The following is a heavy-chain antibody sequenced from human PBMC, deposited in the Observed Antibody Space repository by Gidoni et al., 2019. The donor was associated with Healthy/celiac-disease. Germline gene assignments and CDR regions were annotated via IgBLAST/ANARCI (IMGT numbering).Heavy chain of an antibody. CDR2: ISSSGSTI. CDR1: TFSSYE. J-gene: IGHJ6*02. Sequence: TFSSYEMNWVRQAPGKGLEWVSYISSSGSTIYYADSVKGRFTISRDNAKNSLYLQMNSLRDEDTAVYYCARDYDFWSGSDYYYYGMDVWGQGTTVTVSS. D-gene: IGHD3-3*01. CDR3: ARDYDFWSGSDYYYYGMDV. V-gene: IGHV3-48*03.